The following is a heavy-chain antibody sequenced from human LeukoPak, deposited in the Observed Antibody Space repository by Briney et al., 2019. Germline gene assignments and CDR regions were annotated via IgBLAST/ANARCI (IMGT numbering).Heavy chain of an antibody. CDR2: IYYSGST. CDR3: ARGRYTFDY. J-gene: IGHJ4*02. CDR1: GASISSHY. Sequence: SETLSLTCTVSGASISSHYWTWIRQPPGKGLEYIGYIYYSGSTNHNPSLKSRVTISVDTSKNQFSLKLSSVTAADTAVYYCARGRYTFDYWGQGTLVTVSS. V-gene: IGHV4-59*11. D-gene: IGHD1-1*01.